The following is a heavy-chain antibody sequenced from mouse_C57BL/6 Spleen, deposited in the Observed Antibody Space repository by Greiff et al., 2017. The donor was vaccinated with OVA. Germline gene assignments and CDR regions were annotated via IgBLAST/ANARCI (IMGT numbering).Heavy chain of an antibody. V-gene: IGHV5-2*01. CDR1: EYEFPSHD. CDR2: INSDGGST. J-gene: IGHJ1*03. Sequence: EVKLVESGGGLVQPGESLKLPCESNEYEFPSHDMSWVRKTPEKRLELVAAINSDGGSTYYPDTMERRFIISRDNTKKTLYLQMSSLRSEDTALYYCARRGGYDGWYFDVWGTGTTVTVSS. D-gene: IGHD2-2*01. CDR3: ARRGGYDGWYFDV.